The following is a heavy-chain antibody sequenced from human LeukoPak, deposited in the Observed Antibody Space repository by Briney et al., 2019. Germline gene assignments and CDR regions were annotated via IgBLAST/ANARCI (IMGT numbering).Heavy chain of an antibody. CDR2: IYYTGST. Sequence: PSETLSLTCTVSGGPISSYQWSWIRQPPGKGLGWIGYIYYTGSTNYNPSLKSRVTISLDTSKNQFSLGLSSVTAADTAVYYCARRTTVTPNWFDPWGQGTLVTVSS. D-gene: IGHD4-17*01. V-gene: IGHV4-59*08. J-gene: IGHJ5*02. CDR1: GGPISSYQ. CDR3: ARRTTVTPNWFDP.